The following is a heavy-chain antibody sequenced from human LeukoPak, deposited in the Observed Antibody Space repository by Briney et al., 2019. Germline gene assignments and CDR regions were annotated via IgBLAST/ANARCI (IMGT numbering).Heavy chain of an antibody. CDR3: AKDPAMYYYGSGSQTYYFDY. J-gene: IGHJ4*02. Sequence: SGGSLRLSCAASGFTFSSYGMHWVRQAPGKGLEWVAVIWYDGSNKYYADSVKGRFTISRDNSKNTLYLQMNSLRAEETAVYYCAKDPAMYYYGSGSQTYYFDYWGQGTLVTVSS. CDR2: IWYDGSNK. V-gene: IGHV3-33*06. CDR1: GFTFSSYG. D-gene: IGHD3-10*01.